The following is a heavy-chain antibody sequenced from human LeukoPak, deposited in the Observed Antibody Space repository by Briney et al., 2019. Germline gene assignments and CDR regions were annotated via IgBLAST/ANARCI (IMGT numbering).Heavy chain of an antibody. V-gene: IGHV3-48*03. CDR1: GFTFSSYE. Sequence: GGSLRLSCAASGFTFSSYEMNWVRQAPGKGLERVSYISSSGSTIYYADSVKGRFTISRDNAKNSLYLQMNSLRAEDTAVYYCARDAYCSGGSCYPLTFDYWGQGTLVTVSS. D-gene: IGHD2-15*01. CDR3: ARDAYCSGGSCYPLTFDY. CDR2: ISSSGSTI. J-gene: IGHJ4*02.